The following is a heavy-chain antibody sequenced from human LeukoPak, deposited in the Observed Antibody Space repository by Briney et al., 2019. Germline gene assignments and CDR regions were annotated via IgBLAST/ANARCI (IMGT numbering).Heavy chain of an antibody. CDR1: GYTFTSYG. V-gene: IGHV1-18*01. CDR2: ISAYNGNT. Sequence: GASVKVSCKASGYTFTSYGISWVRQAPGQGLEWMGWISAYNGNTNYAQKLQGRVTMTTDTSTSTAYMELRSLRSDDTAVYYCARDTANRYSSVGGFDPWGQGTLVTVSS. CDR3: ARDTANRYSSVGGFDP. J-gene: IGHJ5*02. D-gene: IGHD1-26*01.